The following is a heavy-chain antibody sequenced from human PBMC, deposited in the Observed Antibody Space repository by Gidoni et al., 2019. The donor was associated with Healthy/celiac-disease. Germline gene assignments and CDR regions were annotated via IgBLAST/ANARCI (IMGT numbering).Heavy chain of an antibody. CDR2: IYYSGST. J-gene: IGHJ4*02. V-gene: IGHV4-59*08. CDR3: ARHSITIFGVDYYFDY. Sequence: QVQLQESGPGLVKPSETLSLTCTVSGGSISSYYWSWIRQPPGKGLEWIGYIYYSGSTNYNPSLKSRVTISVDTSKNQFSLKLSSVTAADTAVYYCARHSITIFGVDYYFDYWGQGTLVTVSS. D-gene: IGHD3-3*01. CDR1: GGSISSYY.